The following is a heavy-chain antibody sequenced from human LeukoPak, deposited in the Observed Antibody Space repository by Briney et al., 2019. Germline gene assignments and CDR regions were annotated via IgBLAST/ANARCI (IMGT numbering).Heavy chain of an antibody. Sequence: GGSLRLSCAASGFTFTNYGMNWVRQAPGKGLEWVSYISSSGRTIYYADSVKGRFTVTRDNAKGSVSLQMNSLRAEDTAVYYCARQYSGSLPFFDYWGLGTLVTVSS. V-gene: IGHV3-48*04. J-gene: IGHJ4*02. CDR2: ISSSGRTI. CDR1: GFTFTNYG. CDR3: ARQYSGSLPFFDY. D-gene: IGHD1-26*01.